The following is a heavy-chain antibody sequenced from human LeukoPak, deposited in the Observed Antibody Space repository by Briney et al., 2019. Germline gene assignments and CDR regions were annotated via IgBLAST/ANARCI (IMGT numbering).Heavy chain of an antibody. Sequence: SETLSLTCTVSGGSLSSSSYYWGWIRQPPGTGLEWIGRIYYSGSTYYNPSLKSRVTISVDTSKNQFSLKLSSVTAADTAVYYCAGSMVRGVISWFDPWGQGTLVTVSS. V-gene: IGHV4-39*01. J-gene: IGHJ5*02. D-gene: IGHD3-10*01. CDR2: IYYSGST. CDR3: AGSMVRGVISWFDP. CDR1: GGSLSSSSYY.